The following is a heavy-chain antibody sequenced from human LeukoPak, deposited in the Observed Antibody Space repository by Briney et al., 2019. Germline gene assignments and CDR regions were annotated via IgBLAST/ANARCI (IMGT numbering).Heavy chain of an antibody. V-gene: IGHV4-34*01. CDR2: INHGGST. CDR3: ARSNPYYYYYYYMDV. Sequence: SETLSLTCAVYGGSFSGYYWSWIRQPPGKGLEWIGEINHGGSTNYNPSLKSRVTISVDTSKNQFSLKLSSVTAADTAVYYCARSNPYYYYYYYMDVWGKGTTVTVSS. J-gene: IGHJ6*03. CDR1: GGSFSGYY.